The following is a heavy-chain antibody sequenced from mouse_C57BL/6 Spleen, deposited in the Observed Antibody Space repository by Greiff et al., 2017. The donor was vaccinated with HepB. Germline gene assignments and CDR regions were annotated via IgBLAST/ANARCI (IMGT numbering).Heavy chain of an antibody. V-gene: IGHV5-17*01. J-gene: IGHJ1*03. CDR1: GFTFSDYG. CDR3: ARDFDV. CDR2: ISSGSSTI. Sequence: EVKLMESGGGLVKPGGSLKLSCAASGFTFSDYGMHWVRQAPEKGLEWVAYISSGSSTIYYADTVKGRFTISRDNAKNTLFLQMTSLRSEDTAMYYCARDFDVWGTGTTVTVSS.